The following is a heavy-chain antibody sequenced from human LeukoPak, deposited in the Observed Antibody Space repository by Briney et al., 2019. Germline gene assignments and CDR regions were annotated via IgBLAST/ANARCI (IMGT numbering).Heavy chain of an antibody. D-gene: IGHD4-17*01. Sequence: GGSLRLSCAASGFTFSNYNMNWVRQAPGKGLEWVAYITLSRTTIYYADSVKGRFTISRDNAKNSLSLQMNSLRAEDTAVYYCARGNGDYVLDYWGQGTLVTVSS. CDR2: ITLSRTTI. J-gene: IGHJ4*02. CDR3: ARGNGDYVLDY. CDR1: GFTFSNYN. V-gene: IGHV3-48*01.